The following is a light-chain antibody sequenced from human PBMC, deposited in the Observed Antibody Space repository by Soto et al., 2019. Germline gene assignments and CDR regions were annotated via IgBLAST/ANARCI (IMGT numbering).Light chain of an antibody. J-gene: IGKJ1*01. CDR3: HQYDSWT. Sequence: EIVLTQSPGTLSLSPGERATLSCRASQSVSSSYLAWYQQKPGQAPRLLIYGGSSRATGIPVRFSGSGSETDFTLTISRLEPEDFAVYYCHQYDSWTFGQGTMADIK. V-gene: IGKV3-20*01. CDR2: GGS. CDR1: QSVSSSY.